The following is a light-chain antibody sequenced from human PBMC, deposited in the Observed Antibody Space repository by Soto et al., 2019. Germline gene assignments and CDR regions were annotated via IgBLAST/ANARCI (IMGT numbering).Light chain of an antibody. CDR3: QHANSFPPT. CDR2: AAS. V-gene: IGKV1-12*01. CDR1: QTISSS. J-gene: IGKJ5*01. Sequence: DIQMTQSPSSVSASVGDRVTISCRASQTISSSLAWYQQKPGQAPKLLIYAASKLQIGVPARFRGSGSATDFTLTISSLQPEDFATYYCQHANSFPPTFGQGTRLYIK.